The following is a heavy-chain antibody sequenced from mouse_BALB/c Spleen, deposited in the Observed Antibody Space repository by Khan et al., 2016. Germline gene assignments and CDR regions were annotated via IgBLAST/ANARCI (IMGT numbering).Heavy chain of an antibody. J-gene: IGHJ4*01. CDR2: INPSTGYT. Sequence: QVQLQQSGAELAKPGASVKMSCKASGYTFTSYWMHWVKQRPGPGLEWIGYINPSTGYTEYNQTFKDKATLTADKSSSTAYMQLSSLTSEDSAVYYCAAITTVFYAMDYWGQGTSVTVSS. CDR1: GYTFTSYW. CDR3: AAITTVFYAMDY. D-gene: IGHD1-1*01. V-gene: IGHV1-7*01.